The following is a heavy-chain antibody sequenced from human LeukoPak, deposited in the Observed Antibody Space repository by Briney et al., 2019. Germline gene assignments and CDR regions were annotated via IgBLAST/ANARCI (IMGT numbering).Heavy chain of an antibody. J-gene: IGHJ6*03. CDR3: ARDPYSGSYSQAVYYYYMDV. V-gene: IGHV3-21*06. Sequence: GGSLRLSCAASGFTFSSYSMNWVRQAPGKGPEWVSSISSSSSYIYYADSVKGRFTISRDNAKNSLYLQMDSLRAEDTAVYYCARDPYSGSYSQAVYYYYMDVWGKGTTVTVSS. CDR1: GFTFSSYS. CDR2: ISSSSSYI. D-gene: IGHD1-26*01.